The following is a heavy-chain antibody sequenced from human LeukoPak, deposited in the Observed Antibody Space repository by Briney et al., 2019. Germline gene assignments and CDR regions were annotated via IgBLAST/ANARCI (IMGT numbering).Heavy chain of an antibody. CDR2: IDAGATST. D-gene: IGHD2-21*02. Sequence: GGSLRLSCAASGFTFSDYSMNWVRQAPGKGLEWVSYIDAGATSTNYADSVWGRFTLSRDNAQNSVHLQMNSLRDEDTAVYHCVRGRLLRSTKYFDYWGQGALVTVSS. CDR1: GFTFSDYS. V-gene: IGHV3-48*02. J-gene: IGHJ4*02. CDR3: VRGRLLRSTKYFDY.